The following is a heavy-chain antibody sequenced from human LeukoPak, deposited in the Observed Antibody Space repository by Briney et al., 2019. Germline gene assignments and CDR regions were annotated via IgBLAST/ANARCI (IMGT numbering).Heavy chain of an antibody. Sequence: GGSLRLSGAASGFTFSSYAMSWLRQLQGKGLKWVSAISGSGGSTYYADSVKGRFTISRDNSKNTLYLQMNSLRAEDTAVYYCAKNPVLLWFGNFHYWGQGTLVTVSS. J-gene: IGHJ4*02. D-gene: IGHD3-10*01. CDR3: AKNPVLLWFGNFHY. V-gene: IGHV3-23*01. CDR2: ISGSGGST. CDR1: GFTFSSYA.